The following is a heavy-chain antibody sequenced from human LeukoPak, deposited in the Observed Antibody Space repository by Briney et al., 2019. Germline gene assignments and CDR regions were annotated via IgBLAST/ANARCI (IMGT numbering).Heavy chain of an antibody. CDR2: INPNSGGT. CDR3: AREAGRDYYYMDV. Sequence: GASVKVSCKASGYTFTSYYMHWVRQAPGQGLEWMGWINPNSGGTNYAQKFQGRVTMTRDTSISTAYMELSRLRSDDTAVYYCAREAGRDYYYMDVWGKGTTVTVSS. J-gene: IGHJ6*03. V-gene: IGHV1-2*02. CDR1: GYTFTSYY.